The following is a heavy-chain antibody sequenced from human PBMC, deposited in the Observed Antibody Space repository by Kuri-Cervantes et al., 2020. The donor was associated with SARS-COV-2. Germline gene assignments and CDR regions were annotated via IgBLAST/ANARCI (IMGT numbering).Heavy chain of an antibody. V-gene: IGHV3-23*01. D-gene: IGHD2-15*01. Sequence: GGSLRLSCAASGFTFSNYAMNWVRQALGKGLEWVSGITGTGRNTYYADSVKGRFTISREKSKNTLYLQMNSLRVEDTAVYYCAKDGFVGGLGSPGRAYFQHWGQGTLVTVSS. CDR2: ITGTGRNT. CDR1: GFTFSNYA. CDR3: AKDGFVGGLGSPGRAYFQH. J-gene: IGHJ1*01.